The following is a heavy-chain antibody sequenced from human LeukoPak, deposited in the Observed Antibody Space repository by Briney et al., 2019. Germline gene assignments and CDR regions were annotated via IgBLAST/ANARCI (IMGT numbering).Heavy chain of an antibody. Sequence: SETLSLTCAVYGGSFSGYYWSWIRQPPGKGREWIGEINHSGSTNYNPSLKSRVTISVDTSKNQFSLKLSSVTAADTAVYYCARVMTNYDYVWGSYRYKTDAFDIWGQGTMVTVSS. D-gene: IGHD3-16*02. V-gene: IGHV4-34*01. CDR1: GGSFSGYY. CDR3: ARVMTNYDYVWGSYRYKTDAFDI. J-gene: IGHJ3*02. CDR2: INHSGST.